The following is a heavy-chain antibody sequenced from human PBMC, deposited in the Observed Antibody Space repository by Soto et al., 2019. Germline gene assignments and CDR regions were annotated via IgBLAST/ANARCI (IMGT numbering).Heavy chain of an antibody. J-gene: IGHJ4*02. CDR2: INPNSGDT. D-gene: IGHD5-18*01. V-gene: IGHV1-2*02. CDR3: ATTYSYVNF. CDR1: GYAFTGYY. Sequence: ASVKVSCKSSGYAFTGYYIHWVRQAPGQGLEWMGWINPNSGDTNYAQKFQGRVTMTRDTSFSTAYMELSSLRSDDTAVYYCATTYSYVNFWGQGTLVTV.